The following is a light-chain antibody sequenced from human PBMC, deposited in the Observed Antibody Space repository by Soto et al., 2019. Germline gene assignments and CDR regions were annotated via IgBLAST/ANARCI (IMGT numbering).Light chain of an antibody. Sequence: DIQMTQSPSTLSASVGDRLSITCRASQSITNWVAWYPQKPGKAPKLLLYKASSLQSEVPSRFSGSASGPEFTLTISGLQPDDFATYYGQQYHSYPFTFGPGAKVYIK. J-gene: IGKJ3*01. CDR2: KAS. CDR3: QQYHSYPFT. V-gene: IGKV1-5*03. CDR1: QSITNW.